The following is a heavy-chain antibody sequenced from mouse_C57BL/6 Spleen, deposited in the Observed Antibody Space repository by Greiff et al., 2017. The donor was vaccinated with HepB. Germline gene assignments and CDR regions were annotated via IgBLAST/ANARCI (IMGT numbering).Heavy chain of an antibody. CDR3: ADDGYFDY. Sequence: VKLMESGPELVKPGASVKISCKASGYAFSSSWMNWVKQRPGKGLEWIGRIYPGDGDTNYNGKFKGKATLTADKSSSTAYMQLSSLTSEYSAVYFCADDGYFDYWGQGTTLTVSS. J-gene: IGHJ2*01. V-gene: IGHV1-82*01. CDR1: GYAFSSSW. CDR2: IYPGDGDT. D-gene: IGHD2-3*01.